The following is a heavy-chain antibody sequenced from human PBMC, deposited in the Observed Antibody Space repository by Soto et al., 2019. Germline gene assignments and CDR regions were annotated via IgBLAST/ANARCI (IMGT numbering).Heavy chain of an antibody. Sequence: QVQIHQRGAGVLKPSETLSLTCAVSGGSFSGYIWTWIRQTPGKGLQWIGQINHSGSAVYNPSLKTPVTRSIMSNNQSSLEMSAVTAADPAVYYCARGLSTGSPYSGGWYYFDSWGQGATVTVS. CDR2: INHSGSA. D-gene: IGHD3-10*01. CDR3: ARGLSTGSPYSGGWYYFDS. J-gene: IGHJ4*02. CDR1: GGSFSGYI. V-gene: IGHV4-34*01.